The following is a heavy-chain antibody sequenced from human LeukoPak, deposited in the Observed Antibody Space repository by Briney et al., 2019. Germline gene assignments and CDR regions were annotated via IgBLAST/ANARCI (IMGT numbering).Heavy chain of an antibody. CDR2: INHSGST. V-gene: IGHV4-34*01. CDR3: ARGGVDTAMRS. J-gene: IGHJ4*02. CDR1: GGSFSGYY. Sequence: SETLSLTCAVYGGSFSGYYWSWIRQPPGKGLEWIGEINHSGSTNYNPSLKSRVTISVDTSKNQFSLKLGSVTAADTAVYYCARGGVDTAMRSWGQGTLVTVSS. D-gene: IGHD5-18*01.